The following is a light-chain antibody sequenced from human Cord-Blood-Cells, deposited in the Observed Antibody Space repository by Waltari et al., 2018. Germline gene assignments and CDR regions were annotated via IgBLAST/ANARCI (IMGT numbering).Light chain of an antibody. CDR2: AAS. CDR3: QQSYSTPPST. Sequence: DIQMTQSPSSLSASVGDRVTITCPASQSRSRYVNWDQQKPGKAPKLMIYAASSLLSGVPSRFSGSASGTDFTLTISSLQPEDFATYYCQQSYSTPPSTVGQGTRLEIK. J-gene: IGKJ5*01. V-gene: IGKV1-39*01. CDR1: QSRSRY.